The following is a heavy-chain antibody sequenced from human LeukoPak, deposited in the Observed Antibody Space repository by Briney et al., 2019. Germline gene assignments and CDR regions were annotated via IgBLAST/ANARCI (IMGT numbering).Heavy chain of an antibody. Sequence: GESLKISCKGPGYSFTSYWISWVRQMPGKGLEWMGRIDPSDSYTNYSPSFQGHVTISADKSITTAYLQWSSLKASDTAMYYCARAPFALSAFDIWGQGTMVTVSS. J-gene: IGHJ3*02. CDR3: ARAPFALSAFDI. CDR1: GYSFTSYW. V-gene: IGHV5-10-1*01. CDR2: IDPSDSYT.